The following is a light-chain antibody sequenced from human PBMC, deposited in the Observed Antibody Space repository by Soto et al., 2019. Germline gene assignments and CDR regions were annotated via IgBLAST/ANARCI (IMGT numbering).Light chain of an antibody. CDR1: SSDVGGYNY. CDR3: SSYTSRSTPFYV. J-gene: IGLJ1*01. Sequence: QSVLTQPASVSGSPGQSITISCTGTSSDVGGYNYVSWYQQHPGKAPKLMIYDVSSRPSGVSNRFSGSKSGNTASLTISGLQAEDEADYYCSSYTSRSTPFYVFGTGTKSPS. V-gene: IGLV2-14*01. CDR2: DVS.